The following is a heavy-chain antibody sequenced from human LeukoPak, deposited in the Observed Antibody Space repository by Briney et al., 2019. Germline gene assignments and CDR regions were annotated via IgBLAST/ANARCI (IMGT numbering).Heavy chain of an antibody. J-gene: IGHJ4*02. CDR2: IHPEGNEK. Sequence: GGSLRLSCAASGFTFRNFWMSWVRQAPGRGLEWVANIHPEGNEKYHVESVKGRFTISRDNAKNSLYLQMNSLRAEDTAVYYCATAYGDYHYWGQGTLVTVSS. V-gene: IGHV3-7*01. CDR1: GFTFRNFW. CDR3: ATAYGDYHY. D-gene: IGHD4-17*01.